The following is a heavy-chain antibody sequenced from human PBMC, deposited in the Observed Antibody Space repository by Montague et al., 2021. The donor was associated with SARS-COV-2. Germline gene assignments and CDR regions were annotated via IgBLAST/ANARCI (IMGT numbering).Heavy chain of an antibody. CDR2: TYYRSRWFN. J-gene: IGHJ6*03. Sequence: CAISGDSVSSNSAAWNWIRQSPSRGLEWLGRTYYRSRWFNDYAVSIRSRITINPDTSKNLFSLQLNSVTPEDTAVYYCARATEWRGYYYYYYMDVWGKGTTVTVSS. D-gene: IGHD1-14*01. CDR1: GDSVSSNSAA. V-gene: IGHV6-1*01. CDR3: ARATEWRGYYYYYYMDV.